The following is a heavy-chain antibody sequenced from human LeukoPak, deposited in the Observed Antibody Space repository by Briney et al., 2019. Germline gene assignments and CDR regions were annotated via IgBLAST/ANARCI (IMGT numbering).Heavy chain of an antibody. J-gene: IGHJ4*02. CDR1: GHTFSDYY. D-gene: IGHD2-2*01. CDR2: ICRCGRTI. V-gene: IGHV3-11*04. CDR3: ANWGTVVPAV. Sequence: GVSLRLSCAASGHTFSDYYMRWIRHAPGEALEGVSYICRCGRTIYYADSGTGRFTISRDNAKNALYLQMNSLRAEDTAVYYCANWGTVVPAVWGQGTLVTVSS.